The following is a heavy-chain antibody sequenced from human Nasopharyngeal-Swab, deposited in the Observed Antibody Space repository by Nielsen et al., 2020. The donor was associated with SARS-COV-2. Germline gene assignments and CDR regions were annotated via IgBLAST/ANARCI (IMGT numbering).Heavy chain of an antibody. CDR1: GFTFSSYW. D-gene: IGHD3-10*01. CDR2: IKQDGSEK. Sequence: SLKISCAASGFTFSSYWMSWVRQAPGKGLEWVANIKQDGSEKYYVDSVKGRFTISRDNAKNSLYLQMNSLRAEDTAVYYCARSRRYYYGSGAVSDYYYGMDVWGQGTTVTVSS. CDR3: ARSRRYYYGSGAVSDYYYGMDV. J-gene: IGHJ6*02. V-gene: IGHV3-7*01.